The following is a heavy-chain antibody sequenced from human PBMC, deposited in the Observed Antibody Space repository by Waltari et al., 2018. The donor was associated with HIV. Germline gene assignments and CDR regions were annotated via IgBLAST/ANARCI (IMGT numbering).Heavy chain of an antibody. CDR1: GGAISSGDYY. CDR3: ARGGGHQLLVGEYFHH. D-gene: IGHD3-9*01. J-gene: IGHJ1*01. V-gene: IGHV4-61*02. CDR2: VHTSGST. Sequence: QVQLQESGPGLVKPSQTLSLTCTVSGGAISSGDYYWSWIRQPAGKGLEWIGRVHTSGSTNYNPSVKSRVTISGDTSQNQFSLKINSVTAADTAVYYCARGGGHQLLVGEYFHHWGQGTLVTVSS.